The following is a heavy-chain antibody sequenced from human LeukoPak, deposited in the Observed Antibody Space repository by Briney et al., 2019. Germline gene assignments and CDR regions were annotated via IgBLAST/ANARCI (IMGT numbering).Heavy chain of an antibody. Sequence: AGGSLRLSCVASGFTVNGHGMTWVRQAPGEGLEWVSFVGGGTDIHYADSVKGRFIASRDNSKNTLYLQMSSLRAEDTAVYFCAKDATPRNGIWDNFDHCGQGTPVTVSS. V-gene: IGHV3-23*01. CDR3: AKDATPRNGIWDNFDH. CDR2: VGGGTDI. CDR1: GFTVNGHG. J-gene: IGHJ4*02. D-gene: IGHD2-8*01.